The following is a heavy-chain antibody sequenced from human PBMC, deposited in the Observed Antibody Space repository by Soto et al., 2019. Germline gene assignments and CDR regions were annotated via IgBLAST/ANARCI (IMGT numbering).Heavy chain of an antibody. D-gene: IGHD6-6*01. Sequence: GGSLRLSCAASGFTFSSYAMHWVRQAPGKGLEWVAVISYDGSNKYYADSVKGRFIISRDNSKNTLYLQMNSLRAEDTAVYYCARGETARYYYYYGMDVWGQGTTVTVSS. CDR3: ARGETARYYYYYGMDV. V-gene: IGHV3-30-3*01. CDR1: GFTFSSYA. CDR2: ISYDGSNK. J-gene: IGHJ6*02.